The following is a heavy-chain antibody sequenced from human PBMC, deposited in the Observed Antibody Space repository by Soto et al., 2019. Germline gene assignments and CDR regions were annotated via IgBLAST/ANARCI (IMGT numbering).Heavy chain of an antibody. CDR3: ARDFDADSRTDFDY. J-gene: IGHJ4*02. CDR2: ISGNGRII. CDR1: GFIFSDYY. V-gene: IGHV3-11*01. Sequence: QVQLVESGGGLVKPGGSLRLSCATSGFIFSDYYMHWIRQAPGKGLEWISYISGNGRIIQYADSAKGRFTISRDNAQNSLYLQMNSLRAEDTALYFCARDFDADSRTDFDYWGQVNLVTVSS. D-gene: IGHD4-17*01.